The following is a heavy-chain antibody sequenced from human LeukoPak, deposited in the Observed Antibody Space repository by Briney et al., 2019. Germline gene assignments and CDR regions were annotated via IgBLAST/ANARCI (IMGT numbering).Heavy chain of an antibody. CDR1: GGSFSGYY. D-gene: IGHD2-2*02. CDR2: INHSGST. Sequence: SETLSLTCAVYGGSFSGYYWSWIRQPPGKGLEWIGEINHSGSTNYNPSLKSRVTISVDTSKNQFSLKLSSVTAADTAVYYCARGLDCSSTSCYTGSNWFDPWGLGTLVTVSS. V-gene: IGHV4-34*01. CDR3: ARGLDCSSTSCYTGSNWFDP. J-gene: IGHJ5*02.